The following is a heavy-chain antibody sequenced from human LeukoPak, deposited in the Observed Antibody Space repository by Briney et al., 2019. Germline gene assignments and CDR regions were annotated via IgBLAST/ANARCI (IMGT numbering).Heavy chain of an antibody. D-gene: IGHD5-18*01. V-gene: IGHV3-7*01. CDR1: GFTFSGYW. CDR2: INQDGSEK. CDR3: ARDRAMDDY. J-gene: IGHJ4*02. Sequence: GGSQRLSCAASGFTFSGYWMNWVRQAPGKGLEWVANINQDGSEKTYVDSVKGRFTISRDNAKNSLCLQMNSLRDEDTAVYYCARDRAMDDYWGQGTLVTVSS.